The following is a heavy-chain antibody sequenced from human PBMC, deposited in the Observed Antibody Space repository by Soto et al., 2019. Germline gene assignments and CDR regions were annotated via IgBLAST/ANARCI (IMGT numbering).Heavy chain of an antibody. Sequence: GGSLRLSCAASGFTFSSYATSWVRQAPGRGLEWVSAISGSGGRTYYADSVKGRFTISRDNSKNTLYLKMNSLRAEETAVYYCVRGEGGWETYWGQGTLVTVSS. CDR3: VRGEGGWETY. J-gene: IGHJ4*02. CDR1: GFTFSSYA. CDR2: ISGSGGRT. D-gene: IGHD6-19*01. V-gene: IGHV3-23*01.